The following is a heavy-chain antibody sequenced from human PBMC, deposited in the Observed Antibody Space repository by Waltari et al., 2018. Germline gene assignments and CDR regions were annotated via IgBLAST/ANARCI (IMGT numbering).Heavy chain of an antibody. V-gene: IGHV3-33*06. CDR2: IWYDGSYR. J-gene: IGHJ3*02. CDR1: GFTFSAYG. CDR3: AKDWNNALDI. D-gene: IGHD1-1*01. Sequence: QVQLVESGGGVVQPGRSLRLSCAASGFTFSAYGIPWVRQAPGKGLEWVAVIWYDGSYRYYVDSVKGRFTISRDNSKNTVYLQMNSLRAEDTAVYYCAKDWNNALDIWGQGTTVSVSS.